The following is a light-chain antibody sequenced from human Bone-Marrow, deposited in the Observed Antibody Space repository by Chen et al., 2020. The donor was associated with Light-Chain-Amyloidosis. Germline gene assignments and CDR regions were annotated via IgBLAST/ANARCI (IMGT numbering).Light chain of an antibody. CDR1: RSNVGANG. Sequence: QSVLPQPPSASGTPGQRVTLPCSGGRSNVGANGVNWYQQLPGAAPKLLIFDTNRRPSGVPDRFSGSKSGTSASLAISDLQSEDEAHYYCAPWDDRLNGWVFGGGTRLTVL. CDR3: APWDDRLNGWV. V-gene: IGLV1-44*01. J-gene: IGLJ3*02. CDR2: DTN.